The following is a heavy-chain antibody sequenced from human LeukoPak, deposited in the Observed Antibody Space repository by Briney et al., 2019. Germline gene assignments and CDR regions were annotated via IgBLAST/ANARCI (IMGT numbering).Heavy chain of an antibody. CDR1: GFTFGDYA. CDR3: AKRSRTEYYFDS. J-gene: IGHJ4*02. Sequence: GGSLRLSCTASGFTFGDYAMSWVRQAPGKGLEWVGFIRSKAYDGTREYAASVKGRFTISRDDSKNTLYLQMNSLTAEDTAVYYCAKRSRTEYYFDSWGQGTLVTVSS. V-gene: IGHV3-49*04. CDR2: IRSKAYDGTR.